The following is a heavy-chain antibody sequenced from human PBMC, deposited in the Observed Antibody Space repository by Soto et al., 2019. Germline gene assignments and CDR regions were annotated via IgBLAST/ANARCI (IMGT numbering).Heavy chain of an antibody. D-gene: IGHD1-1*01. Sequence: QVQLVESGGGVVQSGVSLRLSCAASGFAFNSHGFHWVRQTPSVGLEWLALISFNGNNKFYAGSVRGRFSISRDDSRNTVFLQMDDLNPEDSGVYYCVRDPWKDVPLAPSADNNFDTWGQGTLVTVSS. CDR1: GFAFNSHG. CDR2: ISFNGNNK. V-gene: IGHV3-30*03. J-gene: IGHJ5*02. CDR3: VRDPWKDVPLAPSADNNFDT.